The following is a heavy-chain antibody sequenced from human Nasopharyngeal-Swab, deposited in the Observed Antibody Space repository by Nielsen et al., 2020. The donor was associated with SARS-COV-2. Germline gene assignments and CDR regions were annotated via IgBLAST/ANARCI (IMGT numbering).Heavy chain of an antibody. CDR2: ISSTGGNT. CDR1: GFTFSNYA. J-gene: IGHJ4*02. CDR3: VKDSSGYEFDS. D-gene: IGHD3-22*01. V-gene: IGHV3-64D*06. Sequence: ESLKISCSASGFTFSNYAMHWVRQAPGKGLEYVSAISSTGGNTYYTDSVKGRFTISRDNSKNTLYLQMGSLRVEDTAVYYCVKDSSGYEFDSWGQGTLVTVSS.